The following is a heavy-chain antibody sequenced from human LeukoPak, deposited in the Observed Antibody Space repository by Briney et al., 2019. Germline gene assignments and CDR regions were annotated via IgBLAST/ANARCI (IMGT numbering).Heavy chain of an antibody. V-gene: IGHV5-51*01. Sequence: GESLKISCKGSGYRFTTYWIGWVRQMPGKGLEWMAFIYLGDSDTRYSPSFQGLVTVSADKSINTAYLRWSSLQASDTAMYYCARHSTIASRPAQDFDYWGQGTLVTVSS. CDR3: ARHSTIASRPAQDFDY. CDR2: IYLGDSDT. J-gene: IGHJ4*02. CDR1: GYRFTTYW. D-gene: IGHD6-6*01.